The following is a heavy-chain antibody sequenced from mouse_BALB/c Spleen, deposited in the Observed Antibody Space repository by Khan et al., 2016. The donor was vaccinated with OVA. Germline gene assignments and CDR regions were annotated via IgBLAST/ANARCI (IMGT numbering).Heavy chain of an antibody. CDR1: GFNIKDYY. J-gene: IGHJ3*01. CDR2: IDPENGNT. CDR3: ARDGYSPWFAY. D-gene: IGHD2-3*01. V-gene: IGHV14-1*02. Sequence: EVQLQESGAELVRPGALVNLSYKASGFNIKDYYMNWVKQRPEQGLEWIGWIDPENGNTIYDPKFQGKASIKSDSSSNTAYLQLSSLTSEDAAVYYCARDGYSPWFAYWGQGTLVTVSA.